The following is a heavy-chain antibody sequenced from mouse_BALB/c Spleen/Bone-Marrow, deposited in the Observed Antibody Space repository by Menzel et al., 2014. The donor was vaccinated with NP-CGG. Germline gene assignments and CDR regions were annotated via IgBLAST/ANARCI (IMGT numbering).Heavy chain of an antibody. D-gene: IGHD1-1*01. V-gene: IGHV1-82*01. CDR1: GYAFSSSW. Sequence: QVQLKQSGPELVKPGASVKISCKASGYAFSSSWMNWVKQRPGQGLEWIGRIYPGDGDTNYNGKFKGKATLTADKSSSTAYMQLSSLTSVDSAVYFCARDYYGSSYDYWGQGTTLTVFS. J-gene: IGHJ2*01. CDR3: ARDYYGSSYDY. CDR2: IYPGDGDT.